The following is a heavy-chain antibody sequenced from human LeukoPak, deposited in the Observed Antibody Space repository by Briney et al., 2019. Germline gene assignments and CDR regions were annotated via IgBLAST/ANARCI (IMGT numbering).Heavy chain of an antibody. CDR2: IIPIFGTA. CDR1: GGTFSSYA. V-gene: IGHV1-69*13. Sequence: EASVKVSCKASGGTFSSYAISWVRQAPGQGLEWMGGIIPIFGTANYAQKFQGRVTITADESTSTAYMELSSLRSEDTAVYYCAREAGAMIDLWGQGTLATVSS. J-gene: IGHJ4*02. CDR3: AREAGAMIDL. D-gene: IGHD3-22*01.